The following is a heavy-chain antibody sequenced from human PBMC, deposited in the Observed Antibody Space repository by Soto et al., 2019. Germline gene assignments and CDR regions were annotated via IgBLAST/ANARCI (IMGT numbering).Heavy chain of an antibody. Sequence: GASVKVSCKASGYTFTCYGISWVRQAPGQGLEWMGWISAYNGNTNYAQKLQGRVTMTTDTSTSTAYMELRSLRSDDPAVYYCARHGRSRYSTDYGMDVWGQGTTVTVSS. V-gene: IGHV1-18*04. D-gene: IGHD2-15*01. CDR3: ARHGRSRYSTDYGMDV. CDR2: ISAYNGNT. CDR1: GYTFTCYG. J-gene: IGHJ6*02.